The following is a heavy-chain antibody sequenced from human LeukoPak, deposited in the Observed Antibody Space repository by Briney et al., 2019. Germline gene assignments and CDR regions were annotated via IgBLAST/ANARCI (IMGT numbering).Heavy chain of an antibody. CDR3: ARDARGAQGYFQH. CDR2: IIPILGIA. D-gene: IGHD6-6*01. Sequence: SVKVSCKASGGTFSSYAISWVRQAPGQGLEWMGRIIPILGIANYAQKFQGRVTITADKSTSTAYMELSSLRSEDTAVYYCARDARGAQGYFQHWGQGTLVTVSS. V-gene: IGHV1-69*04. J-gene: IGHJ1*01. CDR1: GGTFSSYA.